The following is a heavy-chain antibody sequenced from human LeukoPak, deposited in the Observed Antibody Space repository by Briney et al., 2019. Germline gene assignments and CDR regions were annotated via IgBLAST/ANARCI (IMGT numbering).Heavy chain of an antibody. CDR1: GFTFRTYS. CDR2: ISSSSSTI. J-gene: IGHJ4*02. Sequence: GGSLRLSCAASGFTFRTYSMNWVRQAPGKGLEWVSYISSSSSTIYNADSVKGRFTISRDKSNNTLYLQMNSLRAEDTAVYYCAKDYAYYYGSGIGGFDYWGQGTLVTVSS. V-gene: IGHV3-48*01. D-gene: IGHD3-10*01. CDR3: AKDYAYYYGSGIGGFDY.